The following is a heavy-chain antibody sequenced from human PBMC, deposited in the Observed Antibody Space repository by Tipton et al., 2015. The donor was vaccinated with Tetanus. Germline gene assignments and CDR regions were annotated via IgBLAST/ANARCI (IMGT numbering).Heavy chain of an antibody. J-gene: IGHJ4*02. CDR2: IKQDGSEK. V-gene: IGHV3-7*04. CDR3: ARGMAEASNCGGDCYSDY. D-gene: IGHD2-21*02. Sequence: SLRFSCAASGFTFSSYWMSWVRQAPGKGLEWVANIKQDGSEKYYVDSVKGRFTISRDNAKNSLYLRMNSLRAEDTAVYSCARGMAEASNCGGDCYSDYWGQGTLVTVSS. CDR1: GFTFSSYW.